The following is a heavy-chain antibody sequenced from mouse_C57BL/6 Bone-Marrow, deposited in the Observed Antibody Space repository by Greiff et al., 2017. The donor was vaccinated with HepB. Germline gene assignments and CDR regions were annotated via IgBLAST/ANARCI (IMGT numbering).Heavy chain of an antibody. V-gene: IGHV1-69*01. Sequence: VQLQQPGAELVMPGASVKLSCKASGYTFTSYWMHWVKQRPGQGLEWIGEIDPSDSYTNYNQKFKGKSTLTVDKSSSTAYMQLSSLTSEDSAVYYCARRITTVPFWYFDVWGTGTTVTVSS. CDR1: GYTFTSYW. CDR3: ARRITTVPFWYFDV. CDR2: IDPSDSYT. J-gene: IGHJ1*03. D-gene: IGHD1-1*01.